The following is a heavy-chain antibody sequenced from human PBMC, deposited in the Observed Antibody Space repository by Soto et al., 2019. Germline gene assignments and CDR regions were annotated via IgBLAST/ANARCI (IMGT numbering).Heavy chain of an antibody. CDR2: IYTSGST. Sequence: NPSETLSLTCTVSGGSISSYYWSWIRQPAGKGLEWIGRIYTSGSTNYNPSLKSRVTMSVDTSKNQFSLKLSSVTAADTAVYYCARLYGSGTKGYFDYWGQGTLVTVSS. D-gene: IGHD3-10*01. CDR3: ARLYGSGTKGYFDY. V-gene: IGHV4-4*07. CDR1: GGSISSYY. J-gene: IGHJ4*02.